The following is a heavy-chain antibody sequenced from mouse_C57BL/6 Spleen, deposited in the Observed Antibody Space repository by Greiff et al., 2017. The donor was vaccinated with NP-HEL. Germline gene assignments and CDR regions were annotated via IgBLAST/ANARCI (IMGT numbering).Heavy chain of an antibody. CDR3: ARYGDYPGAMDY. CDR2: IYPGSGST. D-gene: IGHD5-5*01. V-gene: IGHV1-55*01. Sequence: QVQLQQPGAELVKPGASVKMSCKASGYTFTSYWITWVKQRPGQGLEWMGDIYPGSGSTNYNEKFKSKATLTVDTSSSTAYMQLSSLTSEDSAVYYCARYGDYPGAMDYWGQGTSVTVSS. J-gene: IGHJ4*01. CDR1: GYTFTSYW.